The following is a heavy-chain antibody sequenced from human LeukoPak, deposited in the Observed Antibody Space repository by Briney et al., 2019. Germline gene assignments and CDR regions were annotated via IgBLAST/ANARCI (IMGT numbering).Heavy chain of an antibody. Sequence: GGSLRLSCAASGFTFSSYSMNWVRQAPGKGLEWVSSISSSSSYIYYADAVKGRFTISRDNAKNSLYLQMNSLRAEDTAVYYCAREGPGIYKRFDYWGQGTLVTVSS. CDR3: AREGPGIYKRFDY. J-gene: IGHJ4*02. V-gene: IGHV3-21*01. CDR2: ISSSSSYI. CDR1: GFTFSSYS. D-gene: IGHD3-10*01.